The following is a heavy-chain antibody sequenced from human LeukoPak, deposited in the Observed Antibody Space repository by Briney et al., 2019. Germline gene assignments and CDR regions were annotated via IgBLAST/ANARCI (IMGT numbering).Heavy chain of an antibody. Sequence: GRSLRLSCAASGFTFRNYAMHWVRQAPGKGLEWVALISYDGSNKYHADSVKGRFTISRDNAKNSLYLQMNSLRAEDTAVYNCARIGYSSSSLDFWGRGTLVTVSS. V-gene: IGHV3-30-3*01. D-gene: IGHD6-6*01. J-gene: IGHJ4*02. CDR2: ISYDGSNK. CDR1: GFTFRNYA. CDR3: ARIGYSSSSLDF.